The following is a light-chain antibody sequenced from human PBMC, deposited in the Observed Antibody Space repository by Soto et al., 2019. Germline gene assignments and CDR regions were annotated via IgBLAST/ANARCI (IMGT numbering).Light chain of an antibody. CDR1: QGIRDD. Sequence: AIQMTQSPSSLSASVGDRVTITCRASQGIRDDVGWYQQRPGEAPRLLIYGTSNLQSGVPSRFSGSGFGTDFTLIISSLLPEDFATYYCLQDYDYPRTCVQGTKVEIK. CDR3: LQDYDYPRT. CDR2: GTS. J-gene: IGKJ1*01. V-gene: IGKV1-6*01.